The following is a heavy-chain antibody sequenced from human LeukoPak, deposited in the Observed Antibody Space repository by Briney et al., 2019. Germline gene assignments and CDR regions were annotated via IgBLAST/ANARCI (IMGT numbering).Heavy chain of an antibody. V-gene: IGHV3-7*01. Sequence: PGGSLRLSCAASGFTFSTSWMIWVRQAPGKGLEWVAYLKEDGSEKYYVDSVKGRFTISRDNAKNSLYLQMNSLRAEDTAVYYCASGYYSGWYIPYYWGQGTLVTASS. D-gene: IGHD6-19*01. J-gene: IGHJ4*02. CDR3: ASGYYSGWYIPYY. CDR1: GFTFSTSW. CDR2: LKEDGSEK.